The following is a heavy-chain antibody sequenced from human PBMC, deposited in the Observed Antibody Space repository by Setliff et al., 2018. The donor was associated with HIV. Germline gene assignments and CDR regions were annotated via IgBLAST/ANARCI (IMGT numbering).Heavy chain of an antibody. V-gene: IGHV4-38-2*02. CDR1: GYSISSGYY. D-gene: IGHD2-2*01. J-gene: IGHJ5*02. CDR2: IYHSGST. CDR3: ARDVRRNHCSSTSCYARDNWFDP. Sequence: SETLSLTCAVSGYSISSGYYWGWVRQPPGKGLEWIGSIYHSGSTYYNPSLKSRVTISVDTSKNQFSLKLSSVTAADTAVYYCARDVRRNHCSSTSCYARDNWFDPWGQGIQVTVS.